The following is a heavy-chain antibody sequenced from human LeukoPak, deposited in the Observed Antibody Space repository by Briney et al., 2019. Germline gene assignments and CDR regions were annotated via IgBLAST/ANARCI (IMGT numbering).Heavy chain of an antibody. Sequence: SETLSLTCTVSGGSISSSSYYWGWIRQPPGKGLEWIGSIYYSGSTYYNPSLKSRVTISVDTSKNQFSLKLSSVTAADTAVYYCARGRGTINDFWSGYVLLYYYYYMDVWGKGTTVTVSS. CDR2: IYYSGST. V-gene: IGHV4-39*07. D-gene: IGHD3-3*01. CDR3: ARGRGTINDFWSGYVLLYYYYYMDV. J-gene: IGHJ6*03. CDR1: GGSISSSSYY.